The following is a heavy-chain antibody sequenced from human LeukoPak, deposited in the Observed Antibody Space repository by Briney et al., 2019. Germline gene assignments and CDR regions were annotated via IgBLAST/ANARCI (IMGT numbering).Heavy chain of an antibody. CDR2: ISAGGNT. V-gene: IGHV3-23*01. Sequence: GGSLRLSCAASGFTFSSYAMSWVRQAPGKGLEWVSAISAGGNTYYADSVKGRFTISRDNSKNTLYLQMNSLRAEDTALYYCAKVRSTIDYWGQGTLVTVSS. J-gene: IGHJ4*02. D-gene: IGHD5-24*01. CDR3: AKVRSTIDY. CDR1: GFTFSSYA.